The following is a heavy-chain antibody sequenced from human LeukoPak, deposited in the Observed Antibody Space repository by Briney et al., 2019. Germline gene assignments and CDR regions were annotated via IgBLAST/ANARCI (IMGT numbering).Heavy chain of an antibody. J-gene: IGHJ4*02. CDR1: GFIVSSDF. CDR2: IYSGQNT. V-gene: IGHV3-66*01. Sequence: GGSLRLSCAASGFIVSSDFMSWVRQAPGKGLEWVSVIYSGQNTYYADSVKGRFTISRDNSKNTLYLQMNSLRAEDTAVYYCAKALWFGELFSGFDYWGQGTLVTVSS. D-gene: IGHD3-10*01. CDR3: AKALWFGELFSGFDY.